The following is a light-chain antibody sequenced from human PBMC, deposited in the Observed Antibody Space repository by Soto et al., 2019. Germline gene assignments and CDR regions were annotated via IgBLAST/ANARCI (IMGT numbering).Light chain of an antibody. J-gene: IGLJ2*01. V-gene: IGLV8-61*01. CDR3: VLYMGSGIWV. CDR1: SGSVSTSYY. Sequence: QTVVTQEPSVSVSPGGTVTLTCGLSSGSVSTSYYPSWYQQTPGQAPRTLIYSTNTRSSGVPDRFSGSILGKKAALTITGAQADDESDYYGVLYMGSGIWVFGGGTKLTVL. CDR2: STN.